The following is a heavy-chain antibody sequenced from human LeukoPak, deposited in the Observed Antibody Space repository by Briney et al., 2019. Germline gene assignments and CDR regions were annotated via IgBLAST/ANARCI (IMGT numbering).Heavy chain of an antibody. J-gene: IGHJ4*02. CDR1: GFTFSSYA. V-gene: IGHV3-23*01. CDR3: AKGPDIVVVPAAI. Sequence: PGGSLRLSCAASGFTFSSYAMSWVHQAPGKGLEWVSAISGSGGSTYYADSVKGRFTISRDNSKNTLYLQMNSLRAEDTAVYYCAKGPDIVVVPAAIWGQGTLVTVSS. D-gene: IGHD2-2*01. CDR2: ISGSGGST.